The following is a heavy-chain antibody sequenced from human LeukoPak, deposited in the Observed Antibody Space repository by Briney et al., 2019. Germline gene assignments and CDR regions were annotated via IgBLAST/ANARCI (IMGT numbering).Heavy chain of an antibody. Sequence: SVNVSYKASGGTFNNYAISWVRQAPGQGLEWMGGISPIFGTANYAQKFQGRVTITADESTSTAYMELSSLRSEDTAVYYCAARIAAAGTGVDYWGQGTLVTVSS. CDR1: GGTFNNYA. D-gene: IGHD6-13*01. CDR3: AARIAAAGTGVDY. CDR2: ISPIFGTA. J-gene: IGHJ4*02. V-gene: IGHV1-69*13.